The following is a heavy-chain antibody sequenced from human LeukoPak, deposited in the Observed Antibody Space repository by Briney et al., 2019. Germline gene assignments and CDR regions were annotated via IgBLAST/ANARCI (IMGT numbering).Heavy chain of an antibody. V-gene: IGHV3-30*02. D-gene: IGHD4-17*01. CDR1: GFTFSSYS. Sequence: GGSLRLSCAASGFTFSSYSMNWVRQAPGKGLEWVAFIRYDGSNKYYADSVKGRFTISRDNSKNTLYLQMNSLRAEDTALYYCAKGYGDFYFYGMDVWGQGTTVTVSS. CDR2: IRYDGSNK. CDR3: AKGYGDFYFYGMDV. J-gene: IGHJ6*02.